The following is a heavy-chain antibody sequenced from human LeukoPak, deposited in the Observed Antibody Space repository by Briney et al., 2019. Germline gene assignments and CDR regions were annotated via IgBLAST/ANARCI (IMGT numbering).Heavy chain of an antibody. CDR2: ISSSSNFT. Sequence: GGSLRLSCAASGFTFSVYSMNWVRQSPGQGLEWVSSISSSSNFTFYADSVKGRFSISRDNAKDSLYLQINSLRAEDTAVYYCARVIAAAGKLDYWGQGTLVTVSS. CDR3: ARVIAAAGKLDY. V-gene: IGHV3-21*01. J-gene: IGHJ4*02. CDR1: GFTFSVYS. D-gene: IGHD6-13*01.